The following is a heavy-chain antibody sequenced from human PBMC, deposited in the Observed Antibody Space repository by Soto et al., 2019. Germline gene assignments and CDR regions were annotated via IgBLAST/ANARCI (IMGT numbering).Heavy chain of an antibody. CDR3: AKDGPSSSWPSPPDP. CDR1: GFTFSSYG. CDR2: ISYDGSNK. V-gene: IGHV3-30*18. Sequence: QVQLVESGGGVVQPGRSLRLSCAASGFTFSSYGMHWVRQAPGKGLEWVAVISYDGSNKYYADSVKGRFTISRDNSKKTLYLQMNSLRPEDTAVYYCAKDGPSSSWPSPPDPWGQGTLVTVSS. D-gene: IGHD6-13*01. J-gene: IGHJ5*02.